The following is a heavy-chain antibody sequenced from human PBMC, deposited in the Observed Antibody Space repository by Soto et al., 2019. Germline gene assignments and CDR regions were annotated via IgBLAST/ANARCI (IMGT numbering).Heavy chain of an antibody. J-gene: IGHJ4*02. D-gene: IGHD3-22*01. CDR1: GGLFSSYP. CDR2: IIPVFQTA. CDR3: ARGGSGYTWCNAF. V-gene: IGHV1-69*01. Sequence: QEQLVQSGAEVKKPGSSVKVSFKASGGLFSSYPISWVRQVPGQGLEWMGGIIPVFQTAYYTQRFQGRVTITADESTNTAYMGLSSLRSEDTAIYYCARGGSGYTWCNAFWGQGTLVSVSS.